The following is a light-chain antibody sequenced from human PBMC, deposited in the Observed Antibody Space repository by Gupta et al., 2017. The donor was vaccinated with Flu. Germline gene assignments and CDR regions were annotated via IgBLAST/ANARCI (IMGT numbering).Light chain of an antibody. Sequence: EVVLTQSPGTASFSPGERAALSCRASQRVSSDFLAWYQQKPGQAPRLLMYATSKRATGTPERFSGSGSRTDFTLTISRLDPEDFAVYYCHQYDTSATTFGQGTKLEMK. CDR2: ATS. J-gene: IGKJ2*01. V-gene: IGKV3-20*01. CDR1: QRVSSDF. CDR3: HQYDTSATT.